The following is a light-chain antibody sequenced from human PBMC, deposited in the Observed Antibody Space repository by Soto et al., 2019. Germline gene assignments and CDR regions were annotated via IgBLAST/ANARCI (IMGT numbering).Light chain of an antibody. Sequence: EIVLTQSPGTPSLSQGERATLSCRASQSVANNFLALYQQKPGQAPRLLISGASSRATGIPDRFSGDGSGTDFTLTISRLEPEDFAVYYCQQYGTSAITFGQGTRLEI. CDR2: GAS. V-gene: IGKV3-20*01. J-gene: IGKJ5*01. CDR3: QQYGTSAIT. CDR1: QSVANNF.